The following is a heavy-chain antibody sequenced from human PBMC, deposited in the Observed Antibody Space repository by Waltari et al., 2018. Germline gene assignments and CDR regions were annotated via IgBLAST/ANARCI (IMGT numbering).Heavy chain of an antibody. CDR1: GGTFSSYA. Sequence: QVQLVQSGAEVKKPGSLVKVSCKASGGTFSSYAISWVRQARGQGLEWMGRFIPIVCTSNYEHKCQVRVTITSDESTSTAYMELSSLISEDTAEYYCAAPTGVTGDLSAFDIWGQGTMVTVSS. J-gene: IGHJ3*02. V-gene: IGHV1-69*11. CDR2: FIPIVCTS. CDR3: AAPTGVTGDLSAFDI. D-gene: IGHD7-27*01.